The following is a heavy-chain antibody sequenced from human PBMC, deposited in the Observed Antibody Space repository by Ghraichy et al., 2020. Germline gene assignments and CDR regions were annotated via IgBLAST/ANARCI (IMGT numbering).Heavy chain of an antibody. D-gene: IGHD6-13*01. J-gene: IGHJ4*02. CDR3: ATGSRRDY. CDR1: GYTFTSYA. V-gene: IGHV1-3*01. CDR2: INVGSGNT. Sequence: ASVKVSCKASGYTFTSYAMHWVRQAPGHRLEWMGWINVGSGNTKYSQKFQGRVTITRDTSASTAYMDLSSLRSEDTAVYYCATGSRRDYWGQGTLVTVSS.